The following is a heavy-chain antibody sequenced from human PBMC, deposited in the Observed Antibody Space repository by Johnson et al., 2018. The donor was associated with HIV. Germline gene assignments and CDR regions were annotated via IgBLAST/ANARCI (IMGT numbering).Heavy chain of an antibody. D-gene: IGHD5-24*01. CDR3: ARGNNAEKATIPF. CDR2: ISSNGDST. Sequence: VQLVESGGGLVQPGESLRLSCAASGFTFSSYAMNWVRQAPGKGLEYVSGISSNGDSTYYASSVKGRFTISRDNSKDMLHLQMGGLRVEDMAVYYCARGNNAEKATIPFWGQGTMVTVSS. J-gene: IGHJ3*01. V-gene: IGHV3-64*01. CDR1: GFTFSSYA.